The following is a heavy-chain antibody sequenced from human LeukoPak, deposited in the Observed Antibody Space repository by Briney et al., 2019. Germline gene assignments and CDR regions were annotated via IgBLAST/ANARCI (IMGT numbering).Heavy chain of an antibody. Sequence: GGALRLSRAASGFMFSSYAMSWVRQAPGKGLDWVSSVGAGGAVPYYAAYVKGRFNISRDKSKNTLYLQMNSLRAGDMAIYYCARQLGYYSDGSCYFDYWGQGTLVTVSS. CDR3: ARQLGYYSDGSCYFDY. CDR2: VGAGGAVP. V-gene: IGHV3-23*01. J-gene: IGHJ4*02. D-gene: IGHD2-15*01. CDR1: GFMFSSYA.